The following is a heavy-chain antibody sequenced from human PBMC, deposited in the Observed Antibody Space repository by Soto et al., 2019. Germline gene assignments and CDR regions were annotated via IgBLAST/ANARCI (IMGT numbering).Heavy chain of an antibody. CDR2: IYPGDSDT. J-gene: IGHJ6*02. V-gene: IGHV5-51*01. Sequence: GESLKISCKGSGYSFTSYWIGWVRQMPGKGLEWMGIIYPGDSDTRYSPPFQGQVTISADKSISTAYLEWSSLKASDSAMYYGARSSLDSDYYYYGMDVWGQGTTVTVSS. CDR3: ARSSLDSDYYYYGMDV. D-gene: IGHD2-15*01. CDR1: GYSFTSYW.